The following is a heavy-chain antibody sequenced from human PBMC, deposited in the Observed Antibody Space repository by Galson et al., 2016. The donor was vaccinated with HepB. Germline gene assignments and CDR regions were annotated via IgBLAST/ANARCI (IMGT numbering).Heavy chain of an antibody. CDR1: GFTFGRFT. Sequence: SLRLSCAGSGFTFGRFTMTWFRQAPGKGLEWVSAISGDRYYIYYADSVQGRFTISRDNARSILYLQMDGLRNEDTALYFCAKSLFRGARDFWGQGTLVTVSS. J-gene: IGHJ4*02. D-gene: IGHD3-10*01. V-gene: IGHV3-23*01. CDR2: ISGDRYYI. CDR3: AKSLFRGARDF.